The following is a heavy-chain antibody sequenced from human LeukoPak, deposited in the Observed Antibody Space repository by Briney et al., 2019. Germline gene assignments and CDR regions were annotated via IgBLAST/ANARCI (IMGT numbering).Heavy chain of an antibody. V-gene: IGHV3-21*01. J-gene: IGHJ4*02. Sequence: GGSLRLSCAASGFTFSSYSMNWVRQAPGKGLEWVSSISSSSSYIYYADSVKGRFTISRDNAKNSLYLQMNSLRAEDTAVYYCARSLITDGYNYHLFDYWGQGTLVTVSS. CDR3: ARSLITDGYNYHLFDY. CDR2: ISSSSSYI. D-gene: IGHD5-24*01. CDR1: GFTFSSYS.